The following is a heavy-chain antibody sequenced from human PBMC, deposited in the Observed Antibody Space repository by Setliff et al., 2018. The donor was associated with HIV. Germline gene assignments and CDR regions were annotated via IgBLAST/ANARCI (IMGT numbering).Heavy chain of an antibody. CDR2: IYHSGST. CDR1: SYSISSGYY. V-gene: IGHV4-38-2*02. J-gene: IGHJ6*03. CDR3: AREVVPAAMRYYYYMDV. Sequence: SETLSLTCAVSSYSISSGYYWGWIRQPPGKGLEWIGSIYHSGSTYYNPSLKSRVTISVDTSKNQFSLKLSSVTAADTAVYYCAREVVPAAMRYYYYMDVWGKGTTVTVSS. D-gene: IGHD2-2*01.